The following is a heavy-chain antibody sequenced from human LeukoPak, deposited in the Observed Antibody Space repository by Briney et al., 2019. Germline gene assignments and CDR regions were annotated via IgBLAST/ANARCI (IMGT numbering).Heavy chain of an antibody. Sequence: SETLSLTCTVSGGSISSSSFSWGWIRQPPGKGLEWIGNIYYSGSTYYNPSLKSRVTISVDTSKNQFSLKLSSVTAADTAVYYCARASVEYDILTGYQPNWFDPWGQGTLVTVPS. V-gene: IGHV4-39*07. D-gene: IGHD3-9*01. J-gene: IGHJ5*02. CDR3: ARASVEYDILTGYQPNWFDP. CDR1: GGSISSSSFS. CDR2: IYYSGST.